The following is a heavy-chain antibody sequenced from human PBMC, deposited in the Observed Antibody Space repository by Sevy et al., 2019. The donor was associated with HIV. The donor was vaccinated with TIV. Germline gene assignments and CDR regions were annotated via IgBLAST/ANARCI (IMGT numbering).Heavy chain of an antibody. CDR1: GFTFSSSA. D-gene: IGHD2-8*01. V-gene: IGHV3-23*01. J-gene: IGHJ4*02. CDR3: AKRSNENFFDY. Sequence: GGSLRLSCAASGFTFSSSAMNWVRQAPGKGLEWVSGIISSGDITYYPDSVKGRFTISRDNSKNTLYLQINSLRVEDTAIHYCAKRSNENFFDYWGQGSLVTVSS. CDR2: IISSGDIT.